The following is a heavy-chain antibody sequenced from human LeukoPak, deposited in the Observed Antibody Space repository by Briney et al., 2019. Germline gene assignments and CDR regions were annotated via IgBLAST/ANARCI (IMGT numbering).Heavy chain of an antibody. CDR3: AGGQGWHFDL. D-gene: IGHD2-15*01. CDR1: GITFSSLW. CDR2: IKHDGSEE. V-gene: IGHV3-7*01. Sequence: PGGSLRLPCAASGITFSSLWMSWFRQAPGKGLEWVADIKHDGSEEHYVASVKGRFTISRDNAKLYLQMNSLRAEDTAMYYCAGGQGWHFDLWGRGTLITVSS. J-gene: IGHJ2*01.